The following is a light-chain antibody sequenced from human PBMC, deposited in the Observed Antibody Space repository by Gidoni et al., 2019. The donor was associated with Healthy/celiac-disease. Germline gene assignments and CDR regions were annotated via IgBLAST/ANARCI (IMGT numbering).Light chain of an antibody. V-gene: IGKV3-15*01. CDR3: QQYNNCPGT. CDR1: QSVSSN. J-gene: IGKJ1*01. Sequence: EIVMTQSPATLSVSPGESATLSCRASQSVSSNLAWYQQKPGQAPRLLIYGASTRATGIPARFSGSGSGTEFTLTISSLQSEDFAVYYCQQYNNCPGTFGQGTKVEIK. CDR2: GAS.